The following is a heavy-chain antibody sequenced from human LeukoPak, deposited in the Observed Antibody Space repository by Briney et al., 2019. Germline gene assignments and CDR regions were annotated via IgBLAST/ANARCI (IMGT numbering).Heavy chain of an antibody. Sequence: GESLKISCKGSGYSFTSYWIGWVRQMPGKGLEWMGIIYPGDSDTRYSPSYQGQVTISADKSISTAYLQWSSLKASDTAMYYCARYTPQHSIAFDIWGQGTMVTVSS. CDR2: IYPGDSDT. D-gene: IGHD4-11*01. J-gene: IGHJ3*02. CDR1: GYSFTSYW. V-gene: IGHV5-51*01. CDR3: ARYTPQHSIAFDI.